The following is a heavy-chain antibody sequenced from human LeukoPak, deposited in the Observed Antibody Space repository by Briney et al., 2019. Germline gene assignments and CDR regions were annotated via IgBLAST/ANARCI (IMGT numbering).Heavy chain of an antibody. CDR3: ARDLGGSYGGY. CDR1: GFTFSSYA. D-gene: IGHD1-26*01. Sequence: GGSLRLSCAASGFTFSSYAMHWVRQAPGKGLEWVSSISGSGGSTYYADSVRGRFTISRDNSKNTLYLQMGSLRAEDTAVYYCARDLGGSYGGYWGQGTLVTVSS. J-gene: IGHJ4*02. V-gene: IGHV3-23*01. CDR2: ISGSGGST.